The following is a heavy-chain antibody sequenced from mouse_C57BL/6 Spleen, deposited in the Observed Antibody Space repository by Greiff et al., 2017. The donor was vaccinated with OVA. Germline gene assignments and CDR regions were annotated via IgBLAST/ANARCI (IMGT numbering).Heavy chain of an antibody. D-gene: IGHD1-1*01. CDR2: SRNKANDYTT. Sequence: EVHLVESGGGLVQSGRSLRLSCATSGFTFSDFYMEWVRQAPGKGLEWIAASRNKANDYTTEYSASVKGRFIVSRDTSQSILYLQMNALRAEDTAIYYCARDPNYYGSRGYFDVWGTGTTVTVSS. CDR1: GFTFSDFY. V-gene: IGHV7-1*01. J-gene: IGHJ1*03. CDR3: ARDPNYYGSRGYFDV.